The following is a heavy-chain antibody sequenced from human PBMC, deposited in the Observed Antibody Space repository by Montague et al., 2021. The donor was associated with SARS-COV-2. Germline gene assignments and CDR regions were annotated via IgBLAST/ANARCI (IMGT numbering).Heavy chain of an antibody. J-gene: IGHJ6*02. Sequence: SETLSLTCTVSGDSISDYHWSWIRQPPGMGLEWIGYIFRSGATNYNPPLESRVIISLDTSKSQFSLRLSSGTAADTAIYYCARTSRGSRYFYGVDVWGQGTAVTVSS. CDR3: ARTSRGSRYFYGVDV. CDR1: GDSISDYH. D-gene: IGHD3-10*01. CDR2: IFRSGAT. V-gene: IGHV4-59*01.